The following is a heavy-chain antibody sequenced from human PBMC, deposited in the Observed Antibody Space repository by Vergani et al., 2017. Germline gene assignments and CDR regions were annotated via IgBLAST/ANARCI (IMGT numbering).Heavy chain of an antibody. D-gene: IGHD3-10*01. V-gene: IGHV3-64*04. CDR1: GFTFSSYA. Sequence: VQLVESGGGLVQPGGSLRLSCSASGFTFSSYAMYWVRQAPGKGLEYVSAISSNGGSTDYADSVKGRFTISRDNSKNTLYLQMNSLRAEDTAVYYCAKRFGGSNIDYWGQGTLVTVSS. CDR3: AKRFGGSNIDY. CDR2: ISSNGGST. J-gene: IGHJ4*02.